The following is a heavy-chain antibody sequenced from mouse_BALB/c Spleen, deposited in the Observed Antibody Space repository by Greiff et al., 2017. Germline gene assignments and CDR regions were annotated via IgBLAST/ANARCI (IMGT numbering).Heavy chain of an antibody. CDR1: GFTFSSYT. Sequence: EVKLVESGGGLVKPGGSLKLSCAASGFTFSSYTMSWVRQTPEKRLEWVATISSGGGNTYYPDSVKGRFTISRDNAKNNLYLQMSSLRSEDTALYYCARYGKSAMDYWGQGTSVTVSS. D-gene: IGHD2-1*01. CDR2: ISSGGGNT. V-gene: IGHV5-9*03. J-gene: IGHJ4*01. CDR3: ARYGKSAMDY.